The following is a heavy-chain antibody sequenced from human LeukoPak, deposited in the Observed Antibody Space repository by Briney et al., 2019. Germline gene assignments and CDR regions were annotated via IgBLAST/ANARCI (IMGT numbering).Heavy chain of an antibody. CDR2: MNPNSGNT. Sequence: ASVKVSCKASGYTFTSYDITWVRQATGQGLEWMGWMNPNSGNTGYAQKFQGRVTITRNTSISTAYMELSSLRSEDTAVYYCARLSELDAFDIWGQGTMVTVSS. V-gene: IGHV1-8*03. D-gene: IGHD1-1*01. CDR3: ARLSELDAFDI. J-gene: IGHJ3*02. CDR1: GYTFTSYD.